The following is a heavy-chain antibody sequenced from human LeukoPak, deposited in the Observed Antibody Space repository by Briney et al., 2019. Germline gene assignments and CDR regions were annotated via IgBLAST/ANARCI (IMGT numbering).Heavy chain of an antibody. Sequence: SETLSLTCTVSGGSISSSSYYWGWIRQPPGKGLEWIGSIYYSGSTYYNPSLKSRVTISVDTSKNQFPLKLSSVTAADTAVYYCARDRMLPSGLTFDPWGQGTLVTVSS. J-gene: IGHJ5*02. V-gene: IGHV4-39*06. CDR3: ARDRMLPSGLTFDP. CDR1: GGSISSSSYY. CDR2: IYYSGST. D-gene: IGHD3-10*02.